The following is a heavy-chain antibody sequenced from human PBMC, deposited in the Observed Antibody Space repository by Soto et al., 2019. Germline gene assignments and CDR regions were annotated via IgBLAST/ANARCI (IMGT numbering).Heavy chain of an antibody. CDR3: ARTRSGWYLGNWFDP. CDR2: IYWDDDK. J-gene: IGHJ5*02. CDR1: GFSLSTSGVG. D-gene: IGHD6-19*01. V-gene: IGHV2-5*02. Sequence: SGPTLVNPTQTLTLTCTFSGFSLSTSGVGVGWIRQPPGKALEWLALIYWDDDKRYSPSLKSRLTITKDTSKNQVVLTMTNMDPVDTATYYCARTRSGWYLGNWFDPWGQGTLVTVYS.